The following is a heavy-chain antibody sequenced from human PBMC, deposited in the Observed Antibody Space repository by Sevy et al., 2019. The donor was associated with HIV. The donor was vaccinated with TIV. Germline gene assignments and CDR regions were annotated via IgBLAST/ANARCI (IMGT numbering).Heavy chain of an antibody. Sequence: GGSLRLSCAASGFTFSANWMNWVRQAPGKGLEWVANIKADGSDKHYVDSVEGRFTISRDNAKNLLFLQMNGLRVEDTAVYYCAHETFGRFESWGQGTLVTVFS. D-gene: IGHD3-16*01. CDR3: AHETFGRFES. V-gene: IGHV3-7*01. CDR2: IKADGSDK. CDR1: GFTFSANW. J-gene: IGHJ4*02.